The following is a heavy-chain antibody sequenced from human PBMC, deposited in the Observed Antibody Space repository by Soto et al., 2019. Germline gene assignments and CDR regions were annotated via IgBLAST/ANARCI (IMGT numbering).Heavy chain of an antibody. CDR1: GGSISSTNW. J-gene: IGHJ3*02. V-gene: IGHV4-4*02. Sequence: QVQLQESGPGLVKPSGTLSLTCAVSGGSISSTNWWTWVRHPPGKGLEWIGNMYHSGSTNYNPSLKSRVDISVDKSQKQFSLKLNSVTAADTAVYFCARDRSSGTYYGSYGVFDIWGQGTMVTVSS. CDR2: MYHSGST. CDR3: ARDRSSGTYYGSYGVFDI. D-gene: IGHD1-26*01.